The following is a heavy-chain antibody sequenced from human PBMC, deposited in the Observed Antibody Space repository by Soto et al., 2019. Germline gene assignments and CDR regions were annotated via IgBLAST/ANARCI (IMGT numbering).Heavy chain of an antibody. V-gene: IGHV3-9*01. CDR1: GFTFDDYA. Sequence: EVPLVESGGGLVQPGRSLRLSCAASGFTFDDYAMHWVRQAPGKGLEWVSGISWNSGSIGYADSVKGRFTISRDNAKNSLYLQMNSLRAEDTALYYCAKDGGAKGFDIWGQGTMVTVSS. J-gene: IGHJ3*02. CDR3: AKDGGAKGFDI. CDR2: ISWNSGSI. D-gene: IGHD3-16*01.